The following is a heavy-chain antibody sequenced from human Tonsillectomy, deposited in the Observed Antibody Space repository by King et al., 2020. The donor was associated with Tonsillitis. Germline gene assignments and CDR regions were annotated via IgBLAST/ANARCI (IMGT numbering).Heavy chain of an antibody. D-gene: IGHD2-2*01. V-gene: IGHV1-46*01. CDR3: ARSGQRDIVVVSAAMPEDY. J-gene: IGHJ4*02. CDR2: INPSGGST. Sequence: QLVQSGAEVKKPGASVKVSCKASGYTFTSYYIHWVRQAPGQGLEWMGIINPSGGSTNYAQKFQGRVTMTRDTSTSTVYMELSSLRSEDTAVYYCARSGQRDIVVVSAAMPEDYWGQGTLVTVPS. CDR1: GYTFTSYY.